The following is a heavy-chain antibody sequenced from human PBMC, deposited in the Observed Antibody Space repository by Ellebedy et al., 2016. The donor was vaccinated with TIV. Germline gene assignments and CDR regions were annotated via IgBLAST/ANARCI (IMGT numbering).Heavy chain of an antibody. V-gene: IGHV5-51*01. D-gene: IGHD3-9*01. CDR2: IYPGDFDI. Sequence: GESLKISCKTSGYSFTNYWIGWVRQMPGKGLEWMGIIYPGDFDIRYSPSFQGQVTISADKSISTAYLQWNTLKASDTAMYYCARARPWPPGRYYFFGMDVWGQGTTVTVSS. J-gene: IGHJ6*02. CDR3: ARARPWPPGRYYFFGMDV. CDR1: GYSFTNYW.